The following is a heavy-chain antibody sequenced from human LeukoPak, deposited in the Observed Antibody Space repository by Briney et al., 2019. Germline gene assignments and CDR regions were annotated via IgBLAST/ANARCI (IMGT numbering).Heavy chain of an antibody. CDR1: GFTFSSYS. Sequence: GGSLRLSCAASGFTFSSYSMNWVRQAPGKGLEWVSHISNSSSTIYYADSVKGRFTISRDNAKNSLYLQMNSLRDEDTAVYYCAREDHGYFDYWGQGTLVTVSS. CDR2: ISNSSSTI. V-gene: IGHV3-48*02. D-gene: IGHD1-14*01. CDR3: AREDHGYFDY. J-gene: IGHJ4*02.